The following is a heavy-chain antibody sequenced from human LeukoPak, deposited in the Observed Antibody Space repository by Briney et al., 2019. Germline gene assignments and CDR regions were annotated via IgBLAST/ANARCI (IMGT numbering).Heavy chain of an antibody. Sequence: SETLSLTCTVSGGSISSSSYYWGWIRQPPGKGLEWIGSIYYSGSTYYNPSLKSRVTISVDTSKNQFSLKLSSVTAADTAVYYCARDAGSGYFDNWGQGTLVTVSS. D-gene: IGHD6-19*01. J-gene: IGHJ4*02. CDR2: IYYSGST. CDR3: ARDAGSGYFDN. V-gene: IGHV4-39*02. CDR1: GGSISSSSYY.